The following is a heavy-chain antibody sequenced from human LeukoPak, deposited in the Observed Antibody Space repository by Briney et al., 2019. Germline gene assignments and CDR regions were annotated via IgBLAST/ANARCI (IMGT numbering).Heavy chain of an antibody. J-gene: IGHJ4*02. V-gene: IGHV3-9*01. CDR1: GFTFDDFS. D-gene: IGHD1-26*01. Sequence: GGSLRLSCAASGFTFDDFSMHWVRQAPGKGLEWVSGISWNSGDIGYADSVKGRFTISRDNAKNSLYLQMNSLRVDDTALYYCAKDIRLLSPSGSFDYWGQGTLVTVSS. CDR2: ISWNSGDI. CDR3: AKDIRLLSPSGSFDY.